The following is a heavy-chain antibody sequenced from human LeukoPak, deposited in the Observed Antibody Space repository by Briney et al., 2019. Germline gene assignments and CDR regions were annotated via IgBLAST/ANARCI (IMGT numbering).Heavy chain of an antibody. D-gene: IGHD2-8*01. Sequence: PSETLSLTCTLSGGSISSYYWSWIRQPPGKGLEWIGYIYYSGSTNYNPSLKSRVTISVDTSKNQFSLKLSSVTAADTAVYYCARDRGDLMDSYYYYGMDVWGQGTTVTVSS. CDR2: IYYSGST. J-gene: IGHJ6*02. CDR3: ARDRGDLMDSYYYYGMDV. CDR1: GGSISSYY. V-gene: IGHV4-59*01.